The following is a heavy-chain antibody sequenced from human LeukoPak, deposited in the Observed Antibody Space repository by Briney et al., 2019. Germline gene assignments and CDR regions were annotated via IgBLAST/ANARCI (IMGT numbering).Heavy chain of an antibody. CDR2: INSKSRYI. J-gene: IGHJ4*02. D-gene: IGHD5-24*01. V-gene: IGHV3-21*01. CDR1: GFTFSSYS. CDR3: ARGYGYTFDY. Sequence: PGGSLRLSCAASGFTFSSYSMNWVRQAPGKGLEWVSSINSKSRYIYYADSLKGRFTISRDNGKNSVYLQMNSLRAEDTAVYYCARGYGYTFDYWGQGTLVTVSS.